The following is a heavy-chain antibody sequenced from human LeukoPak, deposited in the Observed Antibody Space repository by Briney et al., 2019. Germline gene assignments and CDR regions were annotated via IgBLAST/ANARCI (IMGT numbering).Heavy chain of an antibody. Sequence: GASVKVSCKASGYTFTSYYMHWVRQAPGQGLEWMGIINPSGGSTSYAQKFQGRVTMTRDMSTSTVYMELSSLRSEDTAVYYCARTGGSSWYLGYFDYWGQETLVTVSS. CDR3: ARTGGSSWYLGYFDY. J-gene: IGHJ4*02. CDR2: INPSGGST. V-gene: IGHV1-46*01. CDR1: GYTFTSYY. D-gene: IGHD6-13*01.